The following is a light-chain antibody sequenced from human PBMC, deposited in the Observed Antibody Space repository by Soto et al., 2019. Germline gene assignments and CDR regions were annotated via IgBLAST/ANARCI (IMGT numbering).Light chain of an antibody. Sequence: EIVLTQSPGTLSLSPGERATLSCRASQSVSYYLAWYQQKPGQAPRLLIYDASSRATGVPDRFSGSGSGTDFSLTISRLEPEDFAVYYCQHYGSSPTFGGGTKVDIK. CDR2: DAS. V-gene: IGKV3-20*01. CDR1: QSVSYY. J-gene: IGKJ4*01. CDR3: QHYGSSPT.